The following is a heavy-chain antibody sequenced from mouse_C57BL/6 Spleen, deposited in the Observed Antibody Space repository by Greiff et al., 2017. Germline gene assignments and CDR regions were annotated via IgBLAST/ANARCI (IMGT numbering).Heavy chain of an antibody. CDR1: GYTFTSYW. D-gene: IGHD1-1*01. Sequence: QVQLQQPGAELVKPGASVKLSCKASGYTFTSYWMQWVKQRPGQGLEWIGEIDPSDSYTNYNQKFKGKATLTVDTSSSPAYMQLSSLTSEDSAVYFCARSTLGAYYHGSFDYWGQGTTLTVSS. J-gene: IGHJ2*01. V-gene: IGHV1-50*01. CDR3: ARSTLGAYYHGSFDY. CDR2: IDPSDSYT.